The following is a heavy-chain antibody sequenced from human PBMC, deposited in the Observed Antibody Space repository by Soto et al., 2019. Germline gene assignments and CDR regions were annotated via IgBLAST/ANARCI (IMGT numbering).Heavy chain of an antibody. CDR1: GGSISSSSYY. Sequence: SETLSLTCTVSGGSISSSSYYWGWIRQPPGKGLEWIGSIYYSGSTYYNPSLKSRVTISVDTSKNQFSLKLSSVTAADTAVYYCARTHIVVVTAIEVVDYWGQGTLVTVSS. CDR3: ARTHIVVVTAIEVVDY. J-gene: IGHJ4*02. V-gene: IGHV4-39*01. D-gene: IGHD2-21*02. CDR2: IYYSGST.